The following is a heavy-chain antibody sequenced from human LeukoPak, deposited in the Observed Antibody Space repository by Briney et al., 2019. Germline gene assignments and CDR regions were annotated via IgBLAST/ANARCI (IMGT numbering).Heavy chain of an antibody. CDR2: INPNSGGT. D-gene: IGHD4-17*01. CDR3: ARDTPTVNTYLV. CDR1: GYTFTGYY. V-gene: IGHV1-2*02. J-gene: IGHJ4*02. Sequence: ASVKASCKASGYTFTGYYMHWVRQAPGQGLEWMGWINPNSGGTNYAQRFQGRVTMTRDTSISTAYMELSRLRSDDTAVYYCARDTPTVNTYLVWGQGTLVTVSS.